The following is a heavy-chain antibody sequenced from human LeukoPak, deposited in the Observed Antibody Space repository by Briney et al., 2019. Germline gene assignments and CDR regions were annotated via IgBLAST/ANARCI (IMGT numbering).Heavy chain of an antibody. CDR3: ARLGYCSSTSCSDRWFDP. V-gene: IGHV1-69*04. CDR1: GGTFSSYA. Sequence: GASVKVSCKACGGTFSSYAISWVRQAPGQGLEWMGRIIPILGIANYAQKFQGRVTITADKSTSTAYMELRSLRSDDTAVYYCARLGYCSSTSCSDRWFDPWGQGTLVTVSS. D-gene: IGHD2-2*01. J-gene: IGHJ5*02. CDR2: IIPILGIA.